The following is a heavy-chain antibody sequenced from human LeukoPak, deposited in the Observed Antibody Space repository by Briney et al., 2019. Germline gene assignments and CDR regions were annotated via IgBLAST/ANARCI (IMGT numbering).Heavy chain of an antibody. Sequence: ASVKVSCKASGYTFTSYYMHWVRQAPGQGLEWMGIINPSGGSTSYAQKFQGRVTMTRDTSTSTVYMELSSLRSEDTAVYYCARESYYDSGGYIGNDYWGQGTLVTVSS. V-gene: IGHV1-46*01. J-gene: IGHJ4*02. D-gene: IGHD3-22*01. CDR3: ARESYYDSGGYIGNDY. CDR2: INPSGGST. CDR1: GYTFTSYY.